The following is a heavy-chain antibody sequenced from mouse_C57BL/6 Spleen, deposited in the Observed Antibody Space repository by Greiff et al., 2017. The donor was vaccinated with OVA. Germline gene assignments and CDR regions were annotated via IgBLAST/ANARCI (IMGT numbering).Heavy chain of an antibody. CDR3: AREGDYGSRFAY. CDR2: IYPGSGNT. J-gene: IGHJ3*01. V-gene: IGHV1-76*01. Sequence: VQVVESGAELVRPGASVKLSCKASGYTFTDYYINWVKQRPGQGLEWIARIYPGSGNTYYNEKFKGKATLTAEKSSSTAYMQLSSLTSEDSAVYFCAREGDYGSRFAYWGQGTLVTVSA. CDR1: GYTFTDYY. D-gene: IGHD1-1*01.